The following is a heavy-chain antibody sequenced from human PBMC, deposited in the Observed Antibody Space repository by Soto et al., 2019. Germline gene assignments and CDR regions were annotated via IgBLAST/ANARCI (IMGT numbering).Heavy chain of an antibody. J-gene: IGHJ4*02. V-gene: IGHV1-18*01. Sequence: APVTGYRKASGYTLTSYGISWVRQATGQGLELMGWISAYNGHTNYAQKLQGRVTMTTATSTSTAHMELRSLRSDDTAVYYCASSVLHCGGDCYSAFDYWGQGTLVTVSS. CDR3: ASSVLHCGGDCYSAFDY. D-gene: IGHD2-21*02. CDR2: ISAYNGHT. CDR1: GYTLTSYG.